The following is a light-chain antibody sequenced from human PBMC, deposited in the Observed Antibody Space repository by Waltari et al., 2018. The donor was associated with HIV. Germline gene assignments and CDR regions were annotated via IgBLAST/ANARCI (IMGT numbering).Light chain of an antibody. J-gene: IGKJ1*01. CDR1: QSVFSTSSKKSY. CDR3: QQYYITPPT. CDR2: WAT. Sequence: DVVMTQSPDALKGTLGERVTINCKSSQSVFSTSSKKSYLAWYQQRPGQTPNLLVYWATTRVSGVPARFSGSGSGTDFTLTINNLQAEDAAIYYCQQYYITPPTFGQGTKVEI. V-gene: IGKV4-1*01.